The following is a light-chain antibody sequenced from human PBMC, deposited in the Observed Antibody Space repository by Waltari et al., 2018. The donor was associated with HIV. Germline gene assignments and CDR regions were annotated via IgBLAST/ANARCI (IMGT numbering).Light chain of an antibody. V-gene: IGLV2-23*02. J-gene: IGLJ2*01. CDR1: FSDVGSYNL. CDR3: CSYAGSRIHVV. CDR2: EVT. Sequence: QSALTQPASVSGSPGQSITISCTGTFSDVGSYNLVSWYQKHPGEAPKIMIYEVTKRPSGVSSRFSGSKSVNTASLTISGLQAEDEADYYCCSYAGSRIHVVFGGGTKLTVL.